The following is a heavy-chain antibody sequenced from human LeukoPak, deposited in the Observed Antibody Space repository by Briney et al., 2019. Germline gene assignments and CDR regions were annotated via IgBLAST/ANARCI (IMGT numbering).Heavy chain of an antibody. CDR2: ISYDGSNK. CDR3: AKTNTGFWSGYFTF. J-gene: IGHJ4*02. V-gene: IGHV3-30*18. CDR1: GFTFSSYG. D-gene: IGHD3-3*01. Sequence: GGSLRLSCAASGFTFSSYGMHWVRQAPGKGLEWVAVISYDGSNKYYADSVKGRFTISRDNSKNTLYLQMNGLRAEDTAVYYCAKTNTGFWSGYFTFWGQGTLVTVSS.